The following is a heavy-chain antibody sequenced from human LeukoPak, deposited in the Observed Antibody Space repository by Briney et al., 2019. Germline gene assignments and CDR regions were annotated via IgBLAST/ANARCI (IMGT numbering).Heavy chain of an antibody. V-gene: IGHV3-30*18. CDR2: ISYDGSNK. CDR3: AKLHTGTTPGDY. D-gene: IGHD1-1*01. CDR1: GFTFSSYG. J-gene: IGHJ4*02. Sequence: GSLRLSCAASGFTFSSYGMHWVRQAPGKGLEWVAVISYDGSNKYYADSVKGRFTISRDNSKNTLYLQMNSLRAEDTAVYYCAKLHTGTTPGDYWGQGTLVTVSS.